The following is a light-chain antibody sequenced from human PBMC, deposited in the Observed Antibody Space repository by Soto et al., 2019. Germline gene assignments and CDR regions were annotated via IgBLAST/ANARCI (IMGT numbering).Light chain of an antibody. CDR2: KAS. Sequence: DIQMTQSPSTLPASVGDRVTITCRANQSISTWLAWYQQKPGKAPNLLIYKASRLETGVPSRFSGSGSGTEFTLTISSLQPDDFATYYCQQYNRYSPLTFGGGTKVDIK. CDR1: QSISTW. J-gene: IGKJ4*01. CDR3: QQYNRYSPLT. V-gene: IGKV1-5*03.